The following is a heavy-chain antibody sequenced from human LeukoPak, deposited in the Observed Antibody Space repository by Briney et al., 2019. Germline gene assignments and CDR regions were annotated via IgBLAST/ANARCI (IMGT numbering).Heavy chain of an antibody. V-gene: IGHV4-38-2*01. Sequence: GSLRLSCAASGFIFSSYSMNWVRQPPGKGLEWIGSIYHSGSTYYNPSLKSRVTISVDTSKNQFSLKLSSVTAADTAVYYCAGTYYYDSSGYYHYSLWGQGTLVTVSS. D-gene: IGHD3-22*01. CDR2: IYHSGST. CDR3: AGTYYYDSSGYYHYSL. CDR1: GFIFSSYS. J-gene: IGHJ4*02.